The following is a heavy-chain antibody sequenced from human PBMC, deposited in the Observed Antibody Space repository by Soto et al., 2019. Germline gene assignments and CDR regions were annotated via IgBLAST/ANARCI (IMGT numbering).Heavy chain of an antibody. CDR1: GYTFTSYA. CDR2: INAGNGNT. D-gene: IGHD6-19*01. Sequence: ASVKVSCKASGYTFTSYAMHWVRQAPGQRLEWMGWINAGNGNTKYSQKVQGRVTITRDTSASTAYMELSSLRSEDTAVYYCASAIAVAGSYYYYGMDVWGQGTTVTVSS. J-gene: IGHJ6*02. CDR3: ASAIAVAGSYYYYGMDV. V-gene: IGHV1-3*01.